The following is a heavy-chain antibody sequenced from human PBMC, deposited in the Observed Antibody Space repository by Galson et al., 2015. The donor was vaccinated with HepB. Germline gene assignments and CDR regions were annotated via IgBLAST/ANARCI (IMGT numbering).Heavy chain of an antibody. CDR2: ISGSGGST. CDR1: GFTFSSYA. V-gene: IGHV3-23*01. D-gene: IGHD3-22*01. CDR3: AKEGDMIVVVIAHPLRY. Sequence: LRLSCAASGFTFSSYAMSWVRQAPGKGLGWVSAISGSGGSTYYADSVKGRFTISRDNSKNTLYLQMNSLRAEDTAVYYCAKEGDMIVVVIAHPLRYWGQGTLVTVSS. J-gene: IGHJ4*02.